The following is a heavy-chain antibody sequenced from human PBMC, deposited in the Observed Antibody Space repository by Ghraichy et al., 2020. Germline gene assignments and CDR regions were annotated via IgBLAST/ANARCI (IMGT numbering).Heavy chain of an antibody. CDR2: TYYRSKWYN. V-gene: IGHV6-1*01. J-gene: IGHJ6*02. CDR1: GDSVSTNSAA. D-gene: IGHD3-10*01. CDR3: AKSRGYGSGSYYNLLYYYYGMDV. Sequence: SETLSLTCTISGDSVSTNSAAWNWIRQSPSRGLEWLGRTYYRSKWYNDYAVSVKSRIIINPDTSKNQFSLQLNSVTPEDTAVYYCAKSRGYGSGSYYNLLYYYYGMDVWGQGTTVTVSS.